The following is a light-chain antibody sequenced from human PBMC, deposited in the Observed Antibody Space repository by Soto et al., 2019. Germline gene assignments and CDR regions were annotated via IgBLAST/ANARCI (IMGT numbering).Light chain of an antibody. CDR3: QQYDNLLMYT. J-gene: IGKJ2*01. CDR2: DAS. Sequence: DIQMTQSPSSLSASVGDRVTITCQASQDISNYLNWYQQKPGKAPKLLIYDASNLETGVPSRFSGSGSGTDVTFTISSLQPEDIATYYCQQYDNLLMYTFGQGTKLEIK. V-gene: IGKV1-33*01. CDR1: QDISNY.